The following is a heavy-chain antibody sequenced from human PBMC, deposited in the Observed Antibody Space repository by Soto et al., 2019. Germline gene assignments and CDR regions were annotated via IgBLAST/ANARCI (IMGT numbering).Heavy chain of an antibody. D-gene: IGHD3-10*01. CDR3: ARGPDPRGHY. J-gene: IGHJ4*02. CDR1: GGSFSDYY. Sequence: PSETLSLTCAVYGGSFSDYYWGWIRQPPGKGLEWIGEINHSGSTNYNPSLKSRITMSVDTSKSQFSLKLSSVTAADTAVYYCARGPDPRGHYWGQGTLVTVSS. CDR2: INHSGST. V-gene: IGHV4-34*01.